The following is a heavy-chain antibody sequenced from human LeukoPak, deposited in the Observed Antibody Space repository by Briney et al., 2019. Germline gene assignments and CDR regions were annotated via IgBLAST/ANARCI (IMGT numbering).Heavy chain of an antibody. CDR3: ARISEGRIDGRHSDY. D-gene: IGHD5-24*01. CDR1: GFTFSSYS. Sequence: GGSLRLSCAASGFTFSSYSMNWVRQAPGKGLEWVSSISSSSYIYYADSVKGRFTISRDNAKNSLYLQMNSLRDEDTAEYYCARISEGRIDGRHSDYWGQGTLVTVSS. V-gene: IGHV3-21*04. CDR2: ISSSSYI. J-gene: IGHJ4*02.